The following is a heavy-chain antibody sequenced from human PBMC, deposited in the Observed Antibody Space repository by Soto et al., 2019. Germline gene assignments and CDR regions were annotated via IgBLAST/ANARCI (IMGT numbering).Heavy chain of an antibody. Sequence: SETLSLTCTVSGGSISSGGYYWSWIRQHPGKGLEWIGYIYYSGSTYYNPSLKSRVTISVDTSKNQFSLKLSSVTAADTAVYYCAHTSRDGYNYYFDYWGQGXLVTVSS. J-gene: IGHJ4*02. V-gene: IGHV4-31*03. CDR3: AHTSRDGYNYYFDY. CDR2: IYYSGST. D-gene: IGHD1-1*01. CDR1: GGSISSGGYY.